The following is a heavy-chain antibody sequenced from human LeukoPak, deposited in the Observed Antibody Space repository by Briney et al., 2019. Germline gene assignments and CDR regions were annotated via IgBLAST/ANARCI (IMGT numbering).Heavy chain of an antibody. Sequence: GESLKISCKGSGYSFANYWIAWVRQMPGKGLEWMGIIYPGDSDTRYSPSFQGQVSISADKSISTAYLQWTSLKASDTAMYYCARPLQCSSATGPLDYWGQGTLVTVSS. CDR1: GYSFANYW. V-gene: IGHV5-51*01. CDR3: ARPLQCSSATGPLDY. D-gene: IGHD2-2*01. J-gene: IGHJ4*02. CDR2: IYPGDSDT.